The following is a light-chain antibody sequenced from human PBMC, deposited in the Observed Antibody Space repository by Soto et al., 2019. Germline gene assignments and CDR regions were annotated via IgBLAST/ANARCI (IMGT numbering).Light chain of an antibody. Sequence: QSALTQPASVSGSPGQSITISCTGTSSDIGGYNYVSWYRQHPGKAPKLMIYDVSKRPSGVPDRFSGSKSGNTASLTISGLQAEDAADYYCCSYAGSYTHYVFGTGTKLTVL. CDR2: DVS. CDR1: SSDIGGYNY. V-gene: IGLV2-11*01. CDR3: CSYAGSYTHYV. J-gene: IGLJ1*01.